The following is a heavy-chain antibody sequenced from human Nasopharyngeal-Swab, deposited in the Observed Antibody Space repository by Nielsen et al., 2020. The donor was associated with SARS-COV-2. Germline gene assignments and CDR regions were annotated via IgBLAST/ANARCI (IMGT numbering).Heavy chain of an antibody. CDR1: GFTFSSYA. D-gene: IGHD3-22*01. CDR2: ISYDGSNK. Sequence: LSLTCAASGFTFSSYAMHWVRQAPGKGLEWVAVISYDGSNKYYADSVKGRFTISRDNSKNTLYLQMNSLRAEDTAVYYCARDYYDSSGYYNNWFDPWSQGTLVTVSS. J-gene: IGHJ5*02. V-gene: IGHV3-30-3*01. CDR3: ARDYYDSSGYYNNWFDP.